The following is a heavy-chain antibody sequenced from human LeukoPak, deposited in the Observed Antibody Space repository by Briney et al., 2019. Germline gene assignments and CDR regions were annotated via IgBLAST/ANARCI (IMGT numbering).Heavy chain of an antibody. CDR3: ARDYYDSSGYFLSTDDPAFDI. CDR1: GDSVSSNSAA. CDR2: TYYRSKWYN. Sequence: SQTLSLTCAISGDSVSSNSAAWNWIRQSPSRGLEWLGRTYYRSKWYNDYAVSVKSRITINPDTSKNQFSLQLNSVTPEDTAVYYCARDYYDSSGYFLSTDDPAFDIWGQGTMVTVSS. V-gene: IGHV6-1*01. D-gene: IGHD3-22*01. J-gene: IGHJ3*02.